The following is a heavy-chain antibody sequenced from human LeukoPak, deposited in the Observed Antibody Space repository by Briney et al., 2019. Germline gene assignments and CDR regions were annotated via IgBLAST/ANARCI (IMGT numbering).Heavy chain of an antibody. V-gene: IGHV4-59*12. CDR3: AREPYYYDSSRAFDI. CDR2: IYYSGST. CDR1: GGSISSYY. Sequence: PSETLSLTCTVSGGSISSYYWSWIRQPPGKGLEWIGDIYYSGSTNYNPSLKSRVTISVDTSKNQFSLKLSSVTAADTAVYYCAREPYYYDSSRAFDIWGQGTMVTVSS. D-gene: IGHD3-22*01. J-gene: IGHJ3*02.